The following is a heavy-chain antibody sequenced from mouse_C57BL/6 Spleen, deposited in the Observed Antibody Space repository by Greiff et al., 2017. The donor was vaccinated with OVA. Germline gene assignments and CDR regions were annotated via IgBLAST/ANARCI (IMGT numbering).Heavy chain of an antibody. D-gene: IGHD2-2*01. CDR3: TRERLPVPFAY. J-gene: IGHJ3*01. CDR2: IDPETGGT. V-gene: IGHV1-15*01. CDR1: GYTFTDYE. Sequence: VQRVESGAELVRPGASVTLSCKASGYTFTDYEMHWVKQTPVHGLEWIGAIDPETGGTAYNQKFKGKAILTADKSSSTAYMELRSLTSEDSAVYYCTRERLPVPFAYWGQGTLVTVSA.